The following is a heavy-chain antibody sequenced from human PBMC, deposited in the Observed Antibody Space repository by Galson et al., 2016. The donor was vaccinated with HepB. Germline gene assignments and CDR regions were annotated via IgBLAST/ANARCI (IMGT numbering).Heavy chain of an antibody. V-gene: IGHV4-4*02. J-gene: IGHJ4*02. CDR3: ASSGSYYRIFDY. CDR2: IYHTGSI. D-gene: IGHD1-26*01. Sequence: TLSLTCAVSGGAISSSNWCTWVRQPPGKGLEWIGEIYHTGSIHFNPSLKSRVTISVDESKNQFSLTLSSVTAADTAVYYCASSGSYYRIFDYGGQGTLVTVSS. CDR1: GGAISSSNW.